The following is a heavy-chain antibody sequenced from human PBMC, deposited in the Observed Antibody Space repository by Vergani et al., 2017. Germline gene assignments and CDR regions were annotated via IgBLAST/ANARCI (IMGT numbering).Heavy chain of an antibody. D-gene: IGHD3-22*01. J-gene: IGHJ3*02. V-gene: IGHV3-23*04. Sequence: EVQLVESGGGLVKPGGSLRLSCAASGFTFSSYAMSWVRQAPGKGLEWVSAISGSGGSTYYADSVKGRFTISRDNSKNTLYLQMNSLRAEDTAVYYCAKDREITMIVVVTDAFDIWGQGTMVTVSS. CDR3: AKDREITMIVVVTDAFDI. CDR1: GFTFSSYA. CDR2: ISGSGGST.